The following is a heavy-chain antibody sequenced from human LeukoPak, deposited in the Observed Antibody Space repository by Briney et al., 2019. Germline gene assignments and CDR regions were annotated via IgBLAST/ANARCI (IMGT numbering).Heavy chain of an antibody. CDR3: AKGGSAFDY. CDR2: ISYDGSNK. Sequence: GGSLRLSCAASGFTFSSYGMHWVRQAPGKGLEWVAVISYDGSNKYYADSVKGRFTISRDNSKNTLYLQMNSLRAEDTAVYYCAKGGSAFDYWGQGTLVTVSS. J-gene: IGHJ4*02. CDR1: GFTFSSYG. D-gene: IGHD3-10*01. V-gene: IGHV3-30*18.